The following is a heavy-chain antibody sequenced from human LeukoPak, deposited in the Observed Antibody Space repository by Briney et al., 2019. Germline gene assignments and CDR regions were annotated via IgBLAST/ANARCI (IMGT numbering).Heavy chain of an antibody. CDR3: ARHFKRIWFGEFPADFDY. Sequence: SETLSLICTVSVGSISSSSYYWGWIRQPPGKGLEWIGSIYYSGSTYYNPSLKSRVTISVDTSKTQFSLKLSSVTAADTAVYYCARHFKRIWFGEFPADFDYWGQGTLVTVSS. V-gene: IGHV4-39*01. D-gene: IGHD3-10*01. CDR2: IYYSGST. J-gene: IGHJ4*02. CDR1: VGSISSSSYY.